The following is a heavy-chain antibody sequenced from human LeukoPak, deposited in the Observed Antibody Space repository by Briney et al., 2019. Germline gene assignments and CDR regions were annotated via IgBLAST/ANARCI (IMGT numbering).Heavy chain of an antibody. Sequence: ASVTVSCKASGYTFTVYYMHWVRQAPGQGLEWMGWINPNSGGTNYAQKFQGRVTMTRDTSISTAYMELSRLRSDDTAVYYCARDPSLYIAAAADNWFDPWGQGTLVTVSS. CDR2: INPNSGGT. CDR3: ARDPSLYIAAAADNWFDP. D-gene: IGHD6-13*01. V-gene: IGHV1-2*02. J-gene: IGHJ5*02. CDR1: GYTFTVYY.